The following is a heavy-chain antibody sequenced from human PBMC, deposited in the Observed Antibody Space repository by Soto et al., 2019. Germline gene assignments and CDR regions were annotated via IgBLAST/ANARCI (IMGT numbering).Heavy chain of an antibody. J-gene: IGHJ2*01. V-gene: IGHV3-33*03. CDR1: GFSFRNYG. CDR3: AKDVYKYLYFDL. Sequence: QVQLVESGGGVVQPGRSLRLSCAASGFSFRNYGLHWVRQAPGKGLEWVAVIWYDGTKKYYADSVKGRFTISRDSSKNTLYLQMDSLRAEDTAIYYCAKDVYKYLYFDLWGRGTLFPVSS. D-gene: IGHD2-8*01. CDR2: IWYDGTKK.